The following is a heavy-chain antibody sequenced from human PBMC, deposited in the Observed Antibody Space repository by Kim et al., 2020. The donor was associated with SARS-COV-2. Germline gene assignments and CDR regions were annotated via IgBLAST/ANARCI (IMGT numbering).Heavy chain of an antibody. J-gene: IGHJ4*01. V-gene: IGHV3-30*18. Sequence: GGSLRLSCAASGFTFSSYGMHWVRQAPGKGLEWVAVISYDGSNKYYADSVKGRFTISRDTSKNTLYLQMNSLRAEDTAVYYCAKDRGYCSGGSCYVFDY. CDR3: AKDRGYCSGGSCYVFDY. CDR1: GFTFSSYG. CDR2: ISYDGSNK. D-gene: IGHD2-15*01.